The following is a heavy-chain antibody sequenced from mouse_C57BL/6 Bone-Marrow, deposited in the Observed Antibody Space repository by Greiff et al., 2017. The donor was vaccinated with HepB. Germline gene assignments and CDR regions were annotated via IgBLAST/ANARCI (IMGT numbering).Heavy chain of an antibody. CDR1: GYTFTSYW. D-gene: IGHD1-1*01. CDR3: ARAFITTVVAYRWYFDV. Sequence: QVQLQQPGTELVKPGASVKLSCKASGYTFTSYWMHWVKQRPGQGLEWIGNINPSNGGTKYNEKFKSKATLTVDKSSSTAYMQLSSLTSEDSAVYYCARAFITTVVAYRWYFDVWGTGTTVTVSS. CDR2: INPSNGGT. J-gene: IGHJ1*03. V-gene: IGHV1-53*01.